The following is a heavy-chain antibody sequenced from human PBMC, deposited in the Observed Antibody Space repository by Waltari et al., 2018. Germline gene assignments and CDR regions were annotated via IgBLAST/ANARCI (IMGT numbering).Heavy chain of an antibody. CDR2: IKQDGSEK. D-gene: IGHD2-15*01. J-gene: IGHJ4*02. V-gene: IGHV3-7*01. Sequence: EVQLVESGGGLVQPGGSLRLSCAASGFTFISYWMSWFRQAPGKGLEWVANIKQDGSEKYYVDSVKGRFTISRDNAKNSLYLQMNSLRAEDTAVYYCARECSGSVCFDYWGQGTLVTVSS. CDR3: ARECSGSVCFDY. CDR1: GFTFISYW.